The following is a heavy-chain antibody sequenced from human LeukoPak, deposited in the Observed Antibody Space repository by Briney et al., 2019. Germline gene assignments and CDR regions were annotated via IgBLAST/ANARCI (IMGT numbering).Heavy chain of an antibody. D-gene: IGHD1-14*01. CDR2: IKQDGSEK. J-gene: IGHJ3*02. V-gene: IGHV3-7*01. CDR1: GFTFNSYW. Sequence: GGSLRLSCAASGFTFNSYWMSWVRQAPGKGLEWVANIKQDGSEKNYVDSVKGRFTISRDNAKNSLYLQMNSLRAEDTAVYYCARDLNRRAFDIWGQGTMVTVSS. CDR3: ARDLNRRAFDI.